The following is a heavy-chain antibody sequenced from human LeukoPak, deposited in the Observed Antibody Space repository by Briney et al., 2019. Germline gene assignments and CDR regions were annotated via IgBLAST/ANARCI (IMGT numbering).Heavy chain of an antibody. Sequence: GGSLRLSCAVSGITLSNYGMSWVRQAPGKGLEWVAGISDSGGRTIYADSVKGRFTIFRDNPKNTLYLQMNSLRAEDTAVYFCAKRGVVIRVILVGFHKEAYYFDSWGQGALVTVSS. J-gene: IGHJ4*02. D-gene: IGHD3-22*01. CDR3: AKRGVVIRVILVGFHKEAYYFDS. V-gene: IGHV3-23*01. CDR1: GITLSNYG. CDR2: ISDSGGRT.